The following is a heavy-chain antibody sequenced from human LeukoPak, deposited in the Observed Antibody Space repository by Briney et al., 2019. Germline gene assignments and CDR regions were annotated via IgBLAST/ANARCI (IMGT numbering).Heavy chain of an antibody. D-gene: IGHD6-19*01. CDR1: GFTVSSNY. CDR2: IHSGGST. CDR3: ARAVAATEDFDY. V-gene: IGHV3-53*05. J-gene: IGHJ4*02. Sequence: GGSLRLSCAASGFTVSSNYMSWVRQAPGKGLEWVSVIHSGGSTYYADSVKGRFTISRDNSKNTLYLQMNSLRAEDTAVYYCARAVAATEDFDYWGQGTLVTVSS.